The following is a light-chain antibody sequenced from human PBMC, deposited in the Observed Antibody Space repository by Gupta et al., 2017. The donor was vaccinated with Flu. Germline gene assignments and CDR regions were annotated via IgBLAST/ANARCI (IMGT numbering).Light chain of an antibody. Sequence: QSALTQPASVSGSPGQSITISCTGTASDVGGYNYVSWYQQYPGKAPKLMIYEVSNRPSGVSNRFSGSKSGNTASLTXSXLQAEDXADYYCSSYASSSHVIFGGGTKVTVL. J-gene: IGLJ2*01. V-gene: IGLV2-14*01. CDR1: ASDVGGYNY. CDR3: SSYASSSHVI. CDR2: EVS.